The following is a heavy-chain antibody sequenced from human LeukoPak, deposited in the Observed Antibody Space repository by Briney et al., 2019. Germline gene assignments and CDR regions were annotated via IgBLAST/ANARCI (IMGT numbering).Heavy chain of an antibody. CDR2: INHSGST. D-gene: IGHD3-22*01. CDR1: GGSFSGYY. CDR3: ARGRDSSGGLGY. J-gene: IGHJ4*02. Sequence: SETLSLTCAVYGGSFSGYYWSWIRQPPGKGLEWIGEINHSGSTNYNPSLKSRVTISVDTSKNQFSLKLSSVTAVDTAVYYCARGRDSSGGLGYWGQGTLVTVSS. V-gene: IGHV4-34*01.